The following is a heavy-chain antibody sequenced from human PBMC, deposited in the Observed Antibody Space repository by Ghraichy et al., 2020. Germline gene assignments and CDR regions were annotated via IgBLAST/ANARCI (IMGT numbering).Heavy chain of an antibody. V-gene: IGHV1-8*01. Sequence: ASVKVSCKASGYTFTSHDIHWVRQATGQGLEWMGWMNPNSGETGSLQKFQGRITMTRNTSMSRAYMELSRLSSEDTAVYYCARGNSAYVWGTYRSPYFDFWGQGALITVSS. CDR3: ARGNSAYVWGTYRSPYFDF. D-gene: IGHD3-16*02. CDR1: GYTFTSHD. CDR2: MNPNSGET. J-gene: IGHJ4*02.